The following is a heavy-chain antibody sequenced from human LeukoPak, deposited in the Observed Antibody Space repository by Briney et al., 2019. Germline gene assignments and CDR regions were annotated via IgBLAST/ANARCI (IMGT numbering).Heavy chain of an antibody. Sequence: ASVKVSCKASGYTFTGYYMHWVRQAPGQGLEWMGWINPNSGGTNYAQKFQGRVTMTRDTSISTAYMELSRLRSDDTAVYYCARDVGSYYERGFDYWGQGTLVTVSS. D-gene: IGHD1-26*01. V-gene: IGHV1-2*02. CDR1: GYTFTGYY. CDR2: INPNSGGT. CDR3: ARDVGSYYERGFDY. J-gene: IGHJ4*02.